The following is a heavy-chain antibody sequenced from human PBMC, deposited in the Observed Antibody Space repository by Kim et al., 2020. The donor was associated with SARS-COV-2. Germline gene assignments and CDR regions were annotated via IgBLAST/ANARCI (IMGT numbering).Heavy chain of an antibody. CDR3: AKARGANYIAFFDY. J-gene: IGHJ4*01. D-gene: IGHD2-21*01. CDR2: VSNDENNY. Sequence: GGSLRLSCAASGFTFSTYAMHWVRQAPGKGLEWLSFVSNDENNYNYADSVKGRFTISRDNSRNTVFLQMSSLRADDTAIYSCAKARGANYIAFFDYWGQGTLVTVSA. V-gene: IGHV3-30*18. CDR1: GFTFSTYA.